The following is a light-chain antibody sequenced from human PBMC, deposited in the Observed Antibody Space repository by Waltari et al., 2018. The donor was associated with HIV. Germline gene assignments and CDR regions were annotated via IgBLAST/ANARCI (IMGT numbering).Light chain of an antibody. CDR2: EYT. CDR3: QVWDTSSDQPAF. J-gene: IGLJ2*01. CDR1: SVVYKG. Sequence: SYVLTQPPSASVAPGQTAKISCWGQSVVYKGVHWYQQRPGQAPILVIYEYTDRPTGIPERFSGSSSGNTATLTVTMVEAGDEADYYCQVWDTSSDQPAFFGGGTKLTVV. V-gene: IGLV3-21*02.